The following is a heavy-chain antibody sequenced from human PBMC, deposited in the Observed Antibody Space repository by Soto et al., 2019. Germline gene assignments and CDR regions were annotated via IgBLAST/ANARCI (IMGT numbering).Heavy chain of an antibody. V-gene: IGHV3-23*01. CDR2: ISGSGGST. CDR3: AKASYYYDSSGYYYALTFDY. D-gene: IGHD3-22*01. CDR1: GFTFSSYA. Sequence: PGGSLRLSCAASGFTFSSYAMSWVRQAPGKGLEWVSAISGSGGSTYYADSVKGRSTISRDNSKNTLYLQMNSLRAEDTAVYYCAKASYYYDSSGYYYALTFDYWGQGTLVTVSS. J-gene: IGHJ4*02.